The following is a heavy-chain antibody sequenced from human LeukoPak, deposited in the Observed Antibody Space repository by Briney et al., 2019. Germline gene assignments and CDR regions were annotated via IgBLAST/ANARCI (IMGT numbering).Heavy chain of an antibody. CDR2: INSDGSST. CDR3: ASLPNGESYDY. CDR1: GFTFTNLW. V-gene: IGHV3-74*01. D-gene: IGHD3-10*01. Sequence: GGSLRLSCAASGFTFTNLWMHWVRQAPGKGLVWVSRINSDGSSTSYADSVKGRFTISRDNAKNTLYLQMNSLRAEDTAVYYCASLPNGESYDYWGQGTLVIVSS. J-gene: IGHJ4*02.